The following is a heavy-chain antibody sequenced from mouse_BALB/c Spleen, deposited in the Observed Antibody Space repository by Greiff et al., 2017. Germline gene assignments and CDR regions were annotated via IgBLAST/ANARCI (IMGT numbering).Heavy chain of an antibody. V-gene: IGHV3-6*02. Sequence: EVKLQESGPGLVKPSQSLSLTCSVTGYSITSGYYWNWIRQFPGNKLEWMGYISYDGSNNYNPSLKNRISITRDTSKNQFFLKLNSVTTEDTATYYCARQGWDGYAMDYWGQGTSVTVSS. D-gene: IGHD3-3*01. CDR3: ARQGWDGYAMDY. CDR2: ISYDGSN. J-gene: IGHJ4*01. CDR1: GYSITSGYY.